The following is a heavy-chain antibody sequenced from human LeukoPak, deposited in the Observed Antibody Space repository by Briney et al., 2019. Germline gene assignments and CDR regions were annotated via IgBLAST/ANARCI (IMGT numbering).Heavy chain of an antibody. D-gene: IGHD2/OR15-2a*01. CDR2: ISPDSGYI. CDR1: GFTFTDYS. V-gene: IGHV3-21*01. J-gene: IGHJ5*01. Sequence: PGGSLRLSCAASGFTFTDYSMNWVRQAPGKGLEWVSSISPDSGYIYYADSVRGRFTISRDNARNSLYLQMSSLRAEDTAFYFCTRGGVTTFRYDSWGQGSLVTVSS. CDR3: TRGGVTTFRYDS.